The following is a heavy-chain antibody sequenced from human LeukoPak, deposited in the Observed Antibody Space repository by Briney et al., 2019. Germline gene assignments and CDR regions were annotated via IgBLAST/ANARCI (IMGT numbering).Heavy chain of an antibody. V-gene: IGHV3-15*01. Sequence: GGSLRLSCAASGFSFSNAWMSWVRQAPGKGLEWVGRMKSKTDGGTTDYAAPVKGRFTISRNDSKNTLYLQTNSLKTEDTAVYYCTSVSDYVWFGELLDYWGQGTLVTVSS. CDR2: MKSKTDGGTT. CDR1: GFSFSNAW. D-gene: IGHD3-10*01. J-gene: IGHJ4*02. CDR3: TSVSDYVWFGELLDY.